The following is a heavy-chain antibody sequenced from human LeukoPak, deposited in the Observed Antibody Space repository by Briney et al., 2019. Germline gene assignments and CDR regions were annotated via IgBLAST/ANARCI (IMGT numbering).Heavy chain of an antibody. Sequence: GGSLRLSCAASGFTFSSYAMSWVRQAPGKGLEWVSAISGSGGSTYYADSVKGRFTISRDNSKNTLYLQMNSLRAEDTAVYYCANTVVIPAAMSYDFWSGLYAFDIWGEGTTGTVTS. CDR1: GFTFSSYA. J-gene: IGHJ3*02. V-gene: IGHV3-23*01. CDR2: ISGSGGST. D-gene: IGHD3-3*01. CDR3: ANTVVIPAAMSYDFWSGLYAFDI.